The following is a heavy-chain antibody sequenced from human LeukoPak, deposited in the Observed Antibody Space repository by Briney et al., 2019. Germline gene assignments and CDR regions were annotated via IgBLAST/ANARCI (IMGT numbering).Heavy chain of an antibody. J-gene: IGHJ6*02. Sequence: PGGSLRLSCTASGFSFSGHWMHWARQLPGKGLVWVSRISPTGSTTSYADSVKGRFTVSRDNAKNTLYLQVNNLRAEDTAVYYCARDPGRQYSSIADVWGQGTTVTVSS. CDR2: ISPTGSTT. CDR1: GFSFSGHW. CDR3: ARDPGRQYSSIADV. V-gene: IGHV3-74*01. D-gene: IGHD6-19*01.